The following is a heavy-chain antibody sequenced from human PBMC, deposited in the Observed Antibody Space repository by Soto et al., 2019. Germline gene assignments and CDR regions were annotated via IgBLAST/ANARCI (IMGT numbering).Heavy chain of an antibody. J-gene: IGHJ6*04. CDR1: GFTFSSYG. CDR3: AKGDEFGGVIVFPMDV. V-gene: IGHV3-30*18. CDR2: ISYDGSNK. Sequence: QVQLVESGGGVVQPGRSLRLSCAASGFTFSSYGMHWVRQAPGKGLEWVAVISYDGSNKYYADSVKGRFTISRDNSKNTLYLQMNSLRAEDTAVYYCAKGDEFGGVIVFPMDVWGKGTTVTVSS. D-gene: IGHD3-16*02.